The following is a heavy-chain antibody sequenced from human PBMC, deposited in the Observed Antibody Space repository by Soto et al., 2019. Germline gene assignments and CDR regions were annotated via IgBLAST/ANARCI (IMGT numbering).Heavy chain of an antibody. CDR2: IYHSGST. J-gene: IGHJ6*02. CDR3: AGVHWGIAAAGNYYYYGMDV. Sequence: PSETLSLTCAVSGYSITNGYYWGWIRQPPGMGLEWIGSIYHSGSTNYNPSLKSRVTMSVDTSKNQFSLKLSSVTAADTAVYYCAGVHWGIAAAGNYYYYGMDVWGQGTTVTVSS. V-gene: IGHV4-38-2*01. CDR1: GYSITNGYY. D-gene: IGHD6-13*01.